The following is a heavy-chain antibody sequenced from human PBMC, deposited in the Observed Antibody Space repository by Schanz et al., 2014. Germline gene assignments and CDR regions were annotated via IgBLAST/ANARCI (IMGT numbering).Heavy chain of an antibody. D-gene: IGHD6-6*01. J-gene: IGHJ4*02. CDR3: GRGFSRSYIDF. Sequence: QVHLVQSGAEVKKPGASVKVSCKASGYNITSNDVTWVRQAPGQGLEWMGIINPSGGSTRYGQKFQGRITVTTDTSTSTVYLELSSLRSDDTAVYYCGRGFSRSYIDFWGQGTLITVSS. V-gene: IGHV1-46*03. CDR2: INPSGGST. CDR1: GYNITSND.